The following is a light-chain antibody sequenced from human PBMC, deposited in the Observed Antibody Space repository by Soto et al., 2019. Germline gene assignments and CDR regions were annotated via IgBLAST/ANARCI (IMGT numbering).Light chain of an antibody. V-gene: IGKV3-20*01. CDR1: QSVISDY. J-gene: IGKJ1*01. CDR2: IAS. Sequence: EIVLTQSPGNLSLFPGERATLSCRATQSVISDYLAWYQQKPGQAPRLLIYIASRRATGIPDRFSGSGSGTDFTLTISRLEPEDFAVYYCQQYGTSPWTFGQGTKVEIK. CDR3: QQYGTSPWT.